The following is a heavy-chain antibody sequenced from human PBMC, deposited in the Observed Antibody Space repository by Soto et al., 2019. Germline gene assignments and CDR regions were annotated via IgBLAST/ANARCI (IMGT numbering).Heavy chain of an antibody. CDR1: GFTVSSNY. V-gene: IGHV3-53*04. Sequence: EVQLVESGGGLVQPGGSLRLSCAASGFTVSSNYMSWVRQAPGKGLEWVSVIYSDGNTYYADSVKGRFTISRHNSKKAQDLQMISLRPEDAAVDYCARDSADERAFDIWGQGTMVTVSS. CDR2: IYSDGNT. J-gene: IGHJ3*02. D-gene: IGHD3-10*01. CDR3: ARDSADERAFDI.